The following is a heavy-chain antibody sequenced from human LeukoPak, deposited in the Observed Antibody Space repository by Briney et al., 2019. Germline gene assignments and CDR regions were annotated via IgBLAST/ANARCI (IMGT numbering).Heavy chain of an antibody. CDR2: IWYDGSNK. V-gene: IGHV3-33*01. D-gene: IGHD1-26*01. Sequence: PGGSLRLSCAASGFTFSSYGMHWVRQAPGKGLEWVAVIWYDGSNKYYADSVKGRFTISRDNSKNTLYLQMNSLRAEDTAVYYCARDMNEWELLTPLLFDYWGQGTLVTVSS. CDR3: ARDMNEWELLTPLLFDY. CDR1: GFTFSSYG. J-gene: IGHJ4*02.